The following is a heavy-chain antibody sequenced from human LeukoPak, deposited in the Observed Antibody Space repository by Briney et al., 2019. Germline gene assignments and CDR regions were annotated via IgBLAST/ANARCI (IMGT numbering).Heavy chain of an antibody. CDR1: GFTFSSYS. CDR3: ARDITPGYCSGGSCYFSRGFDY. D-gene: IGHD2-15*01. J-gene: IGHJ4*02. CDR2: ISSSSSYI. Sequence: GGSLRLSCAASGFTFSSYSMNWVRQAPGKGLEWVSSISSSSSYIYYADSVKGRFTISRDNAKNSLYLQMNGLRAEDTAVYYCARDITPGYCSGGSCYFSRGFDYWGQGTLVTVSS. V-gene: IGHV3-21*01.